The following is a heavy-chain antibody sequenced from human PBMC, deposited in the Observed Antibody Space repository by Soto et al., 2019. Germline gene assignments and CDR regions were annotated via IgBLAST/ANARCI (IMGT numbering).Heavy chain of an antibody. CDR3: AREYTYYDILTGYRSGGMDV. D-gene: IGHD3-9*01. CDR1: GGSISSGDYY. J-gene: IGHJ6*02. Sequence: TLSLTCTVSGGSISSGDYYWSWIRQPPGKGLEWIGYIYYSGSTYYNPSLKSRVTISVDTSKNQFSLKLSSVTAADTAVYYCAREYTYYDILTGYRSGGMDVWGQGTTVTVSS. CDR2: IYYSGST. V-gene: IGHV4-30-4*01.